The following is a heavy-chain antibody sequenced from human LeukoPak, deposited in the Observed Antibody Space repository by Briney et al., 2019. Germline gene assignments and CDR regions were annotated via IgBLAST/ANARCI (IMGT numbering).Heavy chain of an antibody. CDR2: IHYSGST. CDR3: VSMLRGVTPQDNRLDP. V-gene: IGHV4-39*01. D-gene: IGHD3-10*01. J-gene: IGHJ5*02. CDR1: GGSISSSSYY. Sequence: KPSETLSLTCTVSGGSISSSSYYWGWIRQPPGKGLEWIGRIHYSGSTSYNPSLKSRVTISGDTSKKQFSPKLSSVTAADTAVYYCVSMLRGVTPQDNRLDPWGQGTLVTVSS.